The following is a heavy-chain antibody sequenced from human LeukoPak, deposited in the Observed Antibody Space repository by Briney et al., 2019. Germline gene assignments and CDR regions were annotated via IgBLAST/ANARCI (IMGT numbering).Heavy chain of an antibody. CDR1: GDSISSGGYS. D-gene: IGHD2-2*01. Sequence: SQTLSLTCAVSGDSISSGGYSWSWIRQPPGKGLEWIGYIYHSGSTYYNPSLKSRVTISVDRSKNQSSLKLSSVTAADTAVYYCASSTHCSSTSCYVPPAVWGQGTTVTVSS. CDR3: ASSTHCSSTSCYVPPAV. J-gene: IGHJ6*02. V-gene: IGHV4-30-2*01. CDR2: IYHSGST.